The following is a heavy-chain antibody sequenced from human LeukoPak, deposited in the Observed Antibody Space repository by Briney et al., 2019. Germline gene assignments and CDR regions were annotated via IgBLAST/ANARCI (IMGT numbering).Heavy chain of an antibody. CDR2: IKEDGSEK. CDR3: ARDLVKGYDDAFDI. V-gene: IGHV3-7*01. D-gene: IGHD2-2*01. Sequence: GGSLRLSCAASGFTFSSYWMSWVRQAPGKGMEWVSNIKEDGSEKYYVDSLKGRFTISRDNAKNSLYLQMNSLRAEDTAVYYCARDLVKGYDDAFDIWGQGTMVTVSS. CDR1: GFTFSSYW. J-gene: IGHJ3*02.